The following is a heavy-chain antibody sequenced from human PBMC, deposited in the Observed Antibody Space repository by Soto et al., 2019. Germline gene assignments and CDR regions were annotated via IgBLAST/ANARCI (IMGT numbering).Heavy chain of an antibody. CDR3: NAYCDFWGGHTPL. Sequence: EVQLVESGGGLVKPGGSLGLSCAAAGFTFKNVWMHWVRQAPGKGLEWVGRIKSKADGETIDYAEHVKGRFTISRDDSKNTLYLQMNNLKTEDTAVYYCNAYCDFWGGHTPLWGQGTLVAVSS. CDR2: IKSKADGETI. CDR1: GFTFKNVW. D-gene: IGHD3-3*01. V-gene: IGHV3-15*07. J-gene: IGHJ4*02.